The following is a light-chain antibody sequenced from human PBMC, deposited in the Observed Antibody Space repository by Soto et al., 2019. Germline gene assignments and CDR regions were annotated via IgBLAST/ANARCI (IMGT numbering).Light chain of an antibody. CDR1: QGLSSW. CDR3: QQNSFPP. CDR2: AAS. Sequence: DIQMTQSPSSVSASVGDRVTTTCRASQGLSSWLAWYRQKPGTAPSVLIYAASSLQSEVPSSFSGSGSGTDFTLTISSLQTEDFTAYYCQQNSFPPFGGGTKVDIK. J-gene: IGKJ4*01. V-gene: IGKV1-12*01.